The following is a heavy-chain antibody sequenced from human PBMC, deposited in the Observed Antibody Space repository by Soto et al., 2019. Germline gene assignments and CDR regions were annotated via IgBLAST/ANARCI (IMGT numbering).Heavy chain of an antibody. J-gene: IGHJ6*02. CDR2: IFSSSSSI. Sequence: GGSLRLSCPASGFTFSSYSMNWVRQAPGKGLEWVSYIFSSSSSIYYADSVKGRFTISRDNAKNLLYLQMNSLRDEDTAVYFCARDQXDCSSTSCPYYYYAMDVWGQGTTVTVSS. D-gene: IGHD2-2*01. CDR1: GFTFSSYS. V-gene: IGHV3-48*02. CDR3: ARDQXDCSSTSCPYYYYAMDV.